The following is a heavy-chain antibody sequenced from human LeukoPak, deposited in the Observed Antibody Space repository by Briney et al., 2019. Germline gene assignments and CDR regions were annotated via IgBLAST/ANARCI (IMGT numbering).Heavy chain of an antibody. D-gene: IGHD5-12*01. V-gene: IGHV3-48*03. CDR2: IGSRGNTL. Sequence: NLGGCLRLSCAASGFTFSNYEMNWGRQAPEKGLEWVSYIGSRGNTLYYTDSVRSRFTISRDNARNSLYLQMNSLRVEDTAVYYCARIYDSIRDHSGFGYWGQGTMVTVSS. CDR1: GFTFSNYE. CDR3: ARIYDSIRDHSGFGY. J-gene: IGHJ4*02.